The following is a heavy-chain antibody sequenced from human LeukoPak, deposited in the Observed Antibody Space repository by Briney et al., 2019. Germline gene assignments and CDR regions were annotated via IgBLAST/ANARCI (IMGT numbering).Heavy chain of an antibody. CDR3: ARAEDIVVVPGSDFDY. CDR1: GYTFTGYY. V-gene: IGHV1-2*02. J-gene: IGHJ4*02. Sequence: ASVKVSCKASGYTFTGYYMHWVRQAPGQGLEWMGWINPNSGGTNHAQKFQGRVTMTRDTSISTAYMELSRLRSDDTAVYYCARAEDIVVVPGSDFDYWGQGTLVTVSS. D-gene: IGHD2-2*01. CDR2: INPNSGGT.